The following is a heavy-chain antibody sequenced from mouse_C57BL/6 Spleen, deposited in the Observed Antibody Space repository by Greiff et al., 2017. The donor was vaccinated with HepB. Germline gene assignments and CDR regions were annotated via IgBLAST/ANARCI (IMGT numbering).Heavy chain of an antibody. CDR2: IDPNSGGT. CDR1: GYTFTSYW. J-gene: IGHJ4*01. CDR3: ARSMGSSYEGDYAMDY. Sequence: QVQLQQPGAELVKPGASVKLSCKASGYTFTSYWMHWVKQRPGRGLEWIGRIDPNSGGTKYNEKFKSKATLTVDKPSSTAYMQLSSLTSEDSAVYYCARSMGSSYEGDYAMDYWGQGTSVTVSS. V-gene: IGHV1-72*01. D-gene: IGHD1-1*01.